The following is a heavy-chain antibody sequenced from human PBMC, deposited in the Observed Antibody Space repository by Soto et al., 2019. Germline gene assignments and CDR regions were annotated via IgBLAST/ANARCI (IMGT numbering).Heavy chain of an antibody. Sequence: QVQLVESGGGVVQPGRSLRLSCAASGFTFSSYGMHWVRQAPGKGLEWVAVIWYDGSNKYHADSVTDRFTISSDNTKHTLYLQRHSLSAEDTAVYYCARAAIIAADGESDWFDPWGQGTLVTFSS. CDR1: GFTFSSYG. D-gene: IGHD6-13*01. J-gene: IGHJ5*02. CDR3: ARAAIIAADGESDWFDP. CDR2: IWYDGSNK. V-gene: IGHV3-33*01.